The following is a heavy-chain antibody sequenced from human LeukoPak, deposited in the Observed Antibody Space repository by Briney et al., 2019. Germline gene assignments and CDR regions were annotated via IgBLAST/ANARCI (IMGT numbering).Heavy chain of an antibody. CDR1: GFTFSSHW. V-gene: IGHV3-74*03. CDR3: VRDLNDFWSGYTLPDC. CDR2: INGDGSNT. J-gene: IGHJ4*02. Sequence: GGSLRLSCAASGFTFSSHWMHWVRQAPGKGLVWVSRINGDGSNTTYADSVKGRFTISRDNAKNTLYLQMNSLRAEDTAVYYCVRDLNDFWSGYTLPDCWGQGTLVTVSS. D-gene: IGHD3-3*01.